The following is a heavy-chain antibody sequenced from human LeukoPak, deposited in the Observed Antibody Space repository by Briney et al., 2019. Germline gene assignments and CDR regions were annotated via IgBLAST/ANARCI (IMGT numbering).Heavy chain of an antibody. CDR3: ARTPLPVAPTYYFDY. CDR1: GYTFTSYG. D-gene: IGHD5-12*01. CDR2: INPNSGGT. Sequence: ASVKVSCKASGYTFTSYGISWVRQAPGQGLEWMGWINPNSGGTNYAQKFQGRVTMTRDTSISTAYMEPSRLRSDDTAVYYCARTPLPVAPTYYFDYWGQGTLVTVSS. J-gene: IGHJ4*02. V-gene: IGHV1-2*02.